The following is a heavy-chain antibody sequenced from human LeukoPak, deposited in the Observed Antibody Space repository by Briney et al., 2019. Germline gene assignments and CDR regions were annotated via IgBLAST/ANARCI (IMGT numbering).Heavy chain of an antibody. Sequence: GGSLRLSCAASGFAFRSYEMNWVRQAPGKGLEWVSYISSSGGTLNYADSVKGRFTISRDNAKNSLYLQVNSLRDEDTAVYYCARGTPNFDYWGQGTLVTVSS. CDR2: ISSSGGTL. V-gene: IGHV3-48*03. CDR1: GFAFRSYE. CDR3: ARGTPNFDY. J-gene: IGHJ4*02.